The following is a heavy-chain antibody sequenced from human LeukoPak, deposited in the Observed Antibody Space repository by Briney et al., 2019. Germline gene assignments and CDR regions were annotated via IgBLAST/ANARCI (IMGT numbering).Heavy chain of an antibody. Sequence: HPGRSLRLCCAASGFTFSSYAMHWVRQAPGKGREWVAVISHDGSNKYYGDSVKGRYTISRDNSKNKLYLQMNTLRAEDTAVYYCAKDRFSYYYDDSGYYPFDYWGQGTRDTVSS. J-gene: IGHJ4*02. V-gene: IGHV3-30*18. CDR1: GFTFSSYA. D-gene: IGHD3-22*01. CDR2: ISHDGSNK. CDR3: AKDRFSYYYDDSGYYPFDY.